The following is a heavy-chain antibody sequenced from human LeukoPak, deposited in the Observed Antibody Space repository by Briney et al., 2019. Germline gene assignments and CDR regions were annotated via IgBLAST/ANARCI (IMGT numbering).Heavy chain of an antibody. J-gene: IGHJ4*02. D-gene: IGHD4-17*01. CDR2: IYRSGST. V-gene: IGHV4-4*02. CDR3: ARDIAPDFGDYKDY. CDR1: GGSISSTNW. Sequence: SGTLSLTCAVSGGSISSTNWWNWVRQPPGKGLEWIGEIYRSGSTNYNPSLKSRVTISIDKSKNQFSLKLSSVTAADTAVYYCARDIAPDFGDYKDYWGQGTLVTVSS.